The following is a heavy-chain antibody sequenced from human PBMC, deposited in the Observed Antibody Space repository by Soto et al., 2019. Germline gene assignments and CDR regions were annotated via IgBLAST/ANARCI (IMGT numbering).Heavy chain of an antibody. CDR3: ATRARNSRTIVVATDVFDI. V-gene: IGHV1-24*01. D-gene: IGHD3-22*01. CDR2: FDPEDGET. Sequence: ASVKVSCKVSGYSLTELSMHWVRQAPGKGLEWMGGFDPEDGETISAQKFQGSFTMTEDTSTDTAYMELSSLRSEDTAVYYCATRARNSRTIVVATDVFDIWGQGTTVTVSS. J-gene: IGHJ3*02. CDR1: GYSLTELS.